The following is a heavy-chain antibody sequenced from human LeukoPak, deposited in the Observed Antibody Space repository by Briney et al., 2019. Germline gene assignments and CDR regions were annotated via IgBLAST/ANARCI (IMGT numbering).Heavy chain of an antibody. Sequence: GGSLGLSCAASGFTFSSYAMSWVRQAPGKGLEWVSAISGSGGSTYYADSVKGRFTISRDNSKNTLYLQMNSLRAEDTAVYYCAKNPAALNWFDPWGQGTLVTVSS. J-gene: IGHJ5*02. CDR2: ISGSGGST. D-gene: IGHD2-2*01. CDR3: AKNPAALNWFDP. V-gene: IGHV3-23*01. CDR1: GFTFSSYA.